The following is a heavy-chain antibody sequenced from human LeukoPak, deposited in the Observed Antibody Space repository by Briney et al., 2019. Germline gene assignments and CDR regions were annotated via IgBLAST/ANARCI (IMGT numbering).Heavy chain of an antibody. D-gene: IGHD3-22*01. J-gene: IGHJ4*02. V-gene: IGHV3-23*01. CDR3: AKDDVRYYELA. Sequence: QAGGSLRLSCAASGFTFSSYAMSWVRQAPGKGLEWVSTISGSGSSTYYADSVKGRFTISRDNSKNTLYLQMNSLRAEDTAVYYCAKDDVRYYELAWGQGTLVTVSS. CDR2: ISGSGSST. CDR1: GFTFSSYA.